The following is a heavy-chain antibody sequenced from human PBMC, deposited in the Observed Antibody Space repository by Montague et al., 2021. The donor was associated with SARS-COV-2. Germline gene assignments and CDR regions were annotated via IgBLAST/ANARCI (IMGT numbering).Heavy chain of an antibody. Sequence: SETLSLTCTVSGDSISSYYWNWIRQPPGKGLERIGCIYYSGSTNYNPSLKSRVTLSVDTSKNQFSLKLSSVTAADTAVYYCARDFDYWGQGTLVTVSS. J-gene: IGHJ4*02. CDR2: IYYSGST. V-gene: IGHV4-59*13. CDR1: GDSISSYY. CDR3: ARDFDY.